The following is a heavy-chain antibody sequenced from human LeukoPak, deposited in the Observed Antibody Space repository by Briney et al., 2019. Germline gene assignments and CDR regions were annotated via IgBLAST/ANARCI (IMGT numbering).Heavy chain of an antibody. CDR3: ASPWGSGSYYNSDMDV. Sequence: GSLRLSCAASGFTFSSYWMSWVRQAPGKGLEWVANIKQDGSEKYYVDSVKGRFTISRDNAKNSLYLQMNSLRAEDTAVYYCASPWGSGSYYNSDMDVWGKGTTVTISS. D-gene: IGHD3-10*01. CDR1: GFTFSSYW. V-gene: IGHV3-7*03. CDR2: IKQDGSEK. J-gene: IGHJ6*03.